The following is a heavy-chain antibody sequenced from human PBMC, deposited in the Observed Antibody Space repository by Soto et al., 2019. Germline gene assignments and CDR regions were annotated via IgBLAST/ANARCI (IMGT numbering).Heavy chain of an antibody. Sequence: EQLQESGPGLVKPSETLSLTCTVSGGSISSYYWSWIRQPPGKGLEWIGYIYYSGSTNYNPSLKSRVTISVDTSKNQFSLKLSSVTAADTAVYYCASSIWSGYLFWFDPWGQGTLVTVSS. CDR1: GGSISSYY. J-gene: IGHJ5*02. D-gene: IGHD3-3*01. CDR3: ASSIWSGYLFWFDP. CDR2: IYYSGST. V-gene: IGHV4-59*01.